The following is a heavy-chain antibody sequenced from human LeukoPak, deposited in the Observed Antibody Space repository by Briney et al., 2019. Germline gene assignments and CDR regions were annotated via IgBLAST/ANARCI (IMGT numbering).Heavy chain of an antibody. V-gene: IGHV3-21*01. CDR2: ISSSSSYI. D-gene: IGHD3-10*01. Sequence: GGSLRLSCAASGFTFSSYSMNWVRQAPGKGLEWVSSISSSSSYIYYADSVKGRFTISRDNAKNSLYLQMNSLRAEDTAVYYCADSGTDSYYFDYWGQGALVTVSS. CDR3: ADSGTDSYYFDY. J-gene: IGHJ4*02. CDR1: GFTFSSYS.